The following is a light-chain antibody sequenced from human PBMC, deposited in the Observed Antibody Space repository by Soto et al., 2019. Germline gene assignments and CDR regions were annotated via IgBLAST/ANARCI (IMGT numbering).Light chain of an antibody. CDR3: QQYNDWPRT. J-gene: IGKJ1*01. Sequence: EIVLTQSPGTVSLSPGERATLSCRASQSVSSNLAWYQQKPGQAPRLLIYGASTRATSIPARFSGSGSGTEFTLTISSLQSEDFAIYFCQQYNDWPRTFGQGTKVDI. V-gene: IGKV3-15*01. CDR2: GAS. CDR1: QSVSSN.